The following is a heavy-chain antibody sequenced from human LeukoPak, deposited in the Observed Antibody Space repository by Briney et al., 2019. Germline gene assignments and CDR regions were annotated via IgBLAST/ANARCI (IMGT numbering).Heavy chain of an antibody. Sequence: TLFLTCSVSGGSVNGGIYYWTWIRKRPVKGLEWTGYFYYSGRTNFNPHLQSRVAISLDTTKSQFSLQLSFVTAVDTAVYDWARPYFSTTGYYWGQRTLGTVS. CDR1: GGSVNGGIYY. V-gene: IGHV4-31*03. CDR2: FYYSGRT. D-gene: IGHD2/OR15-2a*01. CDR3: ARPYFSTTGYY. J-gene: IGHJ4*02.